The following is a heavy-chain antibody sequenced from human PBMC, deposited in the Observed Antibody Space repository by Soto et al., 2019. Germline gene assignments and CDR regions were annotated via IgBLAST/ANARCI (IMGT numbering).Heavy chain of an antibody. Sequence: SVSGGSISGSYWSWIRQSPGKGLEWLGYVYYTGSTNYSPSLRSRVSISVDTSKNEFSLRLSSVTAADTAVYFCARSVAVPGAHIDYWGKGTQVTVAS. V-gene: IGHV4-59*01. D-gene: IGHD6-19*01. CDR3: ARSVAVPGAHIDY. CDR2: VYYTGST. CDR1: GGSISGSY. J-gene: IGHJ4*02.